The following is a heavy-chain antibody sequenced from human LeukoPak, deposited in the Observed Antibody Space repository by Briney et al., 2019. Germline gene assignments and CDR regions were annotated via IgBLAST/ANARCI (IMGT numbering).Heavy chain of an antibody. V-gene: IGHV3-11*04. CDR3: ARTSSWYYFDY. CDR2: ISSSGSTI. D-gene: IGHD6-13*01. J-gene: IGHJ4*02. Sequence: GGSLRLSCAASGFTFSDYYMSWIRQAPGKGLEWVSYISSSGSTIYYADSVKGRFTISRDNSKNTLYLQMNSLRAEDTAVYYCARTSSWYYFDYWGQGTLVTVSS. CDR1: GFTFSDYY.